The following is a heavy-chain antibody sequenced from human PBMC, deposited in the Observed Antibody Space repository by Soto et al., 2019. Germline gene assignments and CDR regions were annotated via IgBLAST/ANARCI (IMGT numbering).Heavy chain of an antibody. CDR2: INAGNGNT. CDR1: GYTFTSYA. V-gene: IGHV1-3*01. CDR3: AGPRRFGKTPLYYYYGMDV. J-gene: IGHJ6*02. Sequence: ASVKVSCKASGYTFTSYAMHWVRQAPGQRLEWMGWINAGNGNTKYSQKFQGRVTITRDTSASTAYMELSSLRSEDTAVYYCAGPRRFGKTPLYYYYGMDVCGQGTTVTVSS. D-gene: IGHD3-10*01.